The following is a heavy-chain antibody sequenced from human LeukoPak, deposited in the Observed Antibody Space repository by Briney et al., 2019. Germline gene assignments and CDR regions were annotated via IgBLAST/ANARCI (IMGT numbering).Heavy chain of an antibody. J-gene: IGHJ4*02. CDR3: ARFELDSGGYATNFDS. CDR2: ISGSSSHT. V-gene: IGHV3-11*06. CDR1: GFSFSGYY. D-gene: IGHD3-22*01. Sequence: AGGSLRLSCVVSGFSFSGYYMNWIRQTPGKGLEWLSYISGSSSHTLYADSVKGRFIISRDNAKNSLYLQMNSLRAEDTAVYYCARFELDSGGYATNFDSWGQGTLVTVSP.